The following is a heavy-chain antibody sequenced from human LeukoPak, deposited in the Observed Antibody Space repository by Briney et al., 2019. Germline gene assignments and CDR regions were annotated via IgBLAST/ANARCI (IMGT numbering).Heavy chain of an antibody. D-gene: IGHD3-22*01. Sequence: GASVKVSCKASGYTFTNYGISWVRQAPGQGLEWMGWINPNSGGTNYAQKFQGRVTMTRDTSISTAYMELSRLRSDDTAVYYCARGPWSSGYYYLDYWGQGTLVTVSS. CDR1: GYTFTNYG. CDR2: INPNSGGT. V-gene: IGHV1-2*02. J-gene: IGHJ4*02. CDR3: ARGPWSSGYYYLDY.